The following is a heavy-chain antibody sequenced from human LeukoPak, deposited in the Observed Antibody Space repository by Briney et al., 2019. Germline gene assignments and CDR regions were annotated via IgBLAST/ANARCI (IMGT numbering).Heavy chain of an antibody. CDR3: AKDSGWIQFID. CDR1: GFTFSSSA. V-gene: IGHV3-23*01. D-gene: IGHD5-24*01. J-gene: IGHJ4*02. Sequence: GGSLRLSCAASGFTFSSSAMSWVRQAPGKGLEWVSNISGSGSGGSTYYADSAKGRFIISRDNSKNTMYLQMNSLRAEDTGVYYCAKDSGWIQFIDWGQGTPVTVSS. CDR2: ISGSGSGGST.